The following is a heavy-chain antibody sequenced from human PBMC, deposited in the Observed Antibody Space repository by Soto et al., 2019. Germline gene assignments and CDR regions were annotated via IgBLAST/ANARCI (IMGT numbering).Heavy chain of an antibody. CDR1: GYTFTSYG. CDR3: ARDQDQTYYYGSGSH. Sequence: QVQLVQSGAEVKKPGASVKVSCKASGYTFTSYGISWVRQAPGQGLERMGWISAYNGNTNYAQKLQGRVTMTTDTSTSTAYMELRSLRSDDTAVYYCARDQDQTYYYGSGSHWGQGTLVTVSS. CDR2: ISAYNGNT. J-gene: IGHJ4*02. D-gene: IGHD3-10*01. V-gene: IGHV1-18*01.